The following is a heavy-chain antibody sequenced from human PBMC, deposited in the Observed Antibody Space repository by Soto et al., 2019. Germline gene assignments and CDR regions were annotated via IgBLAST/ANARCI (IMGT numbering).Heavy chain of an antibody. CDR2: ISYDGSNK. CDR1: GFTFSSYA. Sequence: GGSLRLSCAASGFTFSSYAMHWVRQAPGKGLEWVAVISYDGSNKYYADSVKGRFTISRDNSKNTLYLQMNSLRAEDTAVYYCARGLYSSSWGNYYYYGMDVWGQGTTVTVSS. J-gene: IGHJ6*02. V-gene: IGHV3-30-3*01. CDR3: ARGLYSSSWGNYYYYGMDV. D-gene: IGHD6-13*01.